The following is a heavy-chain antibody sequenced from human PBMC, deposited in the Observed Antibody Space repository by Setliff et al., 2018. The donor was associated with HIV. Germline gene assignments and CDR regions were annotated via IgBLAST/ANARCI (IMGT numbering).Heavy chain of an antibody. CDR2: IDQHGSER. D-gene: IGHD2-15*01. CDR3: AREGPPVDVAGRYLQH. Sequence: PGGSLRLSCSASEFTNFWMAWVRQAPGKGLEWVANIDQHGSERYYTDSVRGRFTISRDNAKNTLYLQMNSLRDEDTAVYHCAREGPPVDVAGRYLQHWGRGTLVTVSS. CDR1: EFTNFW. J-gene: IGHJ1*01. V-gene: IGHV3-7*01.